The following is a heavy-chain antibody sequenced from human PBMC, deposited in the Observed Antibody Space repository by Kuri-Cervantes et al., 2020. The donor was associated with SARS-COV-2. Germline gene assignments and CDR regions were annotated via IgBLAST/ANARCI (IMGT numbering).Heavy chain of an antibody. CDR3: ARDLRNDPFYESGSSVY. Sequence: GGSLRLSCAASGFTFSSYAMSWVRRAPGKGLEWVSAISGSGGSTYYADSVKGRFTISRDNSKNTLYLQMNSLRAEDTAVYYCARDLRNDPFYESGSSVYWGQGTLVTVSS. CDR1: GFTFSSYA. D-gene: IGHD3-3*01. J-gene: IGHJ4*02. V-gene: IGHV3-23*01. CDR2: ISGSGGST.